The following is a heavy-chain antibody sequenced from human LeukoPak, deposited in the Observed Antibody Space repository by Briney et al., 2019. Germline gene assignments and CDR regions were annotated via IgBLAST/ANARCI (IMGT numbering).Heavy chain of an antibody. D-gene: IGHD2-2*01. V-gene: IGHV3-48*03. CDR1: GFTFSSYE. Sequence: GGTLRLSCAASGFTFSSYEMNWVRQAPGKGLEWVSYISSSGSTIYYADPVKGRFTISRDDSRNTLYLQMNSLRAEDTALYYCAKNHRDAGDYWGQGTLVTVSS. J-gene: IGHJ4*02. CDR3: AKNHRDAGDY. CDR2: ISSSGSTI.